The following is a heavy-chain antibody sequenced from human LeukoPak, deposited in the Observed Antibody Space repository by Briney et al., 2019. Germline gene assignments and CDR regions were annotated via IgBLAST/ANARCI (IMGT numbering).Heavy chain of an antibody. CDR1: GFTFSNYW. D-gene: IGHD7-27*01. J-gene: IGHJ4*02. V-gene: IGHV3-74*01. Sequence: GGSLTLPCAASGFTFSNYWMHRVRLAPPKARVWVSRVNSDGITTNYADSAMGRFTISQDNDNNQLTLQLESLRAEDTAEYYCARDKKTGEASEIDYWGQGTLVTVSS. CDR2: VNSDGITT. CDR3: ARDKKTGEASEIDY.